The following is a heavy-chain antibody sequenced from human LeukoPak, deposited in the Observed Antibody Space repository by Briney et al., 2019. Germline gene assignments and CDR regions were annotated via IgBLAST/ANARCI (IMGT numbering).Heavy chain of an antibody. CDR3: AKGSSTSRPSYFDY. V-gene: IGHV3-23*01. Sequence: GGSLRLSCEASGFTFSNYAMSWVRQAPGKGLEWVSAISGGSTGTYYADSVKGRFTISRDNSKNTLFLQMNSLRAEDTALYFCAKGSSTSRPSYFDYWGQGTLVTVSS. CDR1: GFTFSNYA. J-gene: IGHJ4*02. D-gene: IGHD2/OR15-2a*01. CDR2: ISGGSTGT.